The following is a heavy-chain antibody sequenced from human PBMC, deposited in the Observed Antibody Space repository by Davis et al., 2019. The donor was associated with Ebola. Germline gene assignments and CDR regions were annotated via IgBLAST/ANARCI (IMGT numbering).Heavy chain of an antibody. V-gene: IGHV4-4*02. CDR3: ARDRGWLLPNYFDY. Sequence: SETLSLTCAVSGGSISSSNWWRWVRQPPGKGLEWIGEIYHSGSTNYNPSLKSRVTISVDKSKKQFSLKLSSVTAADTAVYYCARDRGWLLPNYFDYWGQGTLVTVSS. CDR1: GGSISSSNW. D-gene: IGHD5-24*01. J-gene: IGHJ4*02. CDR2: IYHSGST.